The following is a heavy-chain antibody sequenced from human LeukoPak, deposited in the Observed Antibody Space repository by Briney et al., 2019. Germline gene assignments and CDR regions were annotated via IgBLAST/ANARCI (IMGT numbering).Heavy chain of an antibody. J-gene: IGHJ5*02. CDR2: IIPIFGTA. CDR3: ASNYDFWSGQTSNWFAP. V-gene: IGHV1-69*13. CDR1: GGTFSSYA. D-gene: IGHD3-3*01. Sequence: SVKVSCKASGGTFSSYAISWVRQAPGQGLEWMGGIIPIFGTANYAQKFQGRVTITADESTSTAYMELSSLRSEDTAVYYCASNYDFWSGQTSNWFAPWGQGTLVTVSS.